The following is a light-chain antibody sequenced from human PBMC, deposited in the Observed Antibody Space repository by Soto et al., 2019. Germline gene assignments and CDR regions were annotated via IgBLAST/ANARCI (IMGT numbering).Light chain of an antibody. J-gene: IGKJ1*01. V-gene: IGKV1-5*01. Sequence: DIQMTQSPSTLSASVGDRVTITCRASQSISSWLAWYQQKPGKDPKLLIYDASSLESGVPSRFSGSGSGTEFTLTISSLQPDDFASYYCQQYNCYGTFGQGTKVEIK. CDR3: QQYNCYGT. CDR1: QSISSW. CDR2: DAS.